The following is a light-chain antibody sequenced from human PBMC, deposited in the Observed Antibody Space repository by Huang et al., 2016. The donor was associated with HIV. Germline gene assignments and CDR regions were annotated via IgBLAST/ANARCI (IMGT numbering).Light chain of an antibody. CDR1: QTVTNNY. CDR2: GAS. V-gene: IGKV3-20*01. CDR3: QQFGSSPPYS. J-gene: IGKJ2*03. Sequence: IVLTQSPDTLSLSPGERATLSCRASQTVTNNYLAWYQQRPGQAPRRLIYGASTRATDNPDRFSGSGSGTDFTLTISRLEPKDFVVYYCQQFGSSPPYSFGQGTKLEIK.